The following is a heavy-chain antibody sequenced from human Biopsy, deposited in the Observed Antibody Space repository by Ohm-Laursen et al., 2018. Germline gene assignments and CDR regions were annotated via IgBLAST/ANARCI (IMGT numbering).Heavy chain of an antibody. V-gene: IGHV4-61*01. J-gene: IGHJ4*02. CDR2: IYDRGST. D-gene: IGHD6-19*01. CDR3: ARGMRSSGWPYFDS. Sequence: SQTLSLTCTVSGDSVSSGSFYCTSLRQPPGQGLEYIGNIYDRGSTANYNPSLESRVTMSVDMPKNQISLKLSSVTAADTAIYYCARGMRSSGWPYFDSWGQGTLVTVSS. CDR1: GDSVSSGSFY.